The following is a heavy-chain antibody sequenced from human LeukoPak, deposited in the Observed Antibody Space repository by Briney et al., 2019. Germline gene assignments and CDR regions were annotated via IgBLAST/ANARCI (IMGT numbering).Heavy chain of an antibody. CDR3: ARANFLPDAFDI. V-gene: IGHV4-59*01. CDR1: GGSISSYY. J-gene: IGHJ3*02. Sequence: SETLSLTCTVSGGSISSYYWSWIRQPPGKGLEWIGYIYYSGSTNYNPSLKSRATISVDTSKNQFSLKLSSVTAADTAVYYCARANFLPDAFDIWGQGTMVTVSS. CDR2: IYYSGST.